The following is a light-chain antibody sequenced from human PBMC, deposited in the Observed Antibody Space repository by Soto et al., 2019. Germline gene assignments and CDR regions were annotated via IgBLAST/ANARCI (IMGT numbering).Light chain of an antibody. V-gene: IGKV3D-15*01. CDR2: GAS. Sequence: VLTQSPDTLSLSPGQRATLSCRASQSVRSDYLAWYQQKPGQAPRLLIYGASTRASGIPTRFSGSGSGTEFTLTISSLQSEDFAVYFCQSYNDWPLTFGGGTKVDIK. J-gene: IGKJ4*01. CDR3: QSYNDWPLT. CDR1: QSVRSD.